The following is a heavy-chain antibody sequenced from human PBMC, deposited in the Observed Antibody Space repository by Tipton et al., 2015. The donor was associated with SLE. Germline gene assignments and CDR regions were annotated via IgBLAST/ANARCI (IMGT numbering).Heavy chain of an antibody. CDR1: GGSIISYY. V-gene: IGHV4-59*12. D-gene: IGHD3-10*01. Sequence: TLSFTCTVSGGSIISYYWSWIRQSPGKGLEWIGTIYYSGSTYYNPSLKSRVTISIDTSENQFSFRLSSVTAADTAMYYCARVGQRRFSGRDPYGAFDIWGQGTMVTVSS. J-gene: IGHJ3*02. CDR2: IYYSGST. CDR3: ARVGQRRFSGRDPYGAFDI.